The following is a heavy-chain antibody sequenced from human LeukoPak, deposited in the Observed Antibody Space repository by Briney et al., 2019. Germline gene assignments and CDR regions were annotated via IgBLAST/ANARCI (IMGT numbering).Heavy chain of an antibody. D-gene: IGHD3-10*01. Sequence: GGSLRLSCAASGFTFSSYWMNWVRQAPGKGLEWVANIKRDGNEKNYVDSVRGQFSISRDNGKNSLYLQMDSLRAEDTAVYYCAKEGAYPIITYDSWGQGALVTVSS. CDR1: GFTFSSYW. CDR3: AKEGAYPIITYDS. V-gene: IGHV3-7*01. J-gene: IGHJ5*01. CDR2: IKRDGNEK.